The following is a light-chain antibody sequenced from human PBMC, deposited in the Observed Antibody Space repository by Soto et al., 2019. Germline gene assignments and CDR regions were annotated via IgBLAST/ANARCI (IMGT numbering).Light chain of an antibody. V-gene: IGLV2-14*03. CDR2: DVS. Sequence: QSVLTQPASGSGFPGQSITISCTGTSSDVGGYNYVSWYQHHPGKAPKLMIFDVSNRPSGVSNRFSGSKSGHTASLTISGLQPEDEADYYCSSYTTSNTRQIVFGTGTKVTVL. J-gene: IGLJ1*01. CDR3: SSYTTSNTRQIV. CDR1: SSDVGGYNY.